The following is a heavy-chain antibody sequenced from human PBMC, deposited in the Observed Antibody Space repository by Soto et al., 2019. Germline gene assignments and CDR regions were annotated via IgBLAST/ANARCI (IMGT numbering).Heavy chain of an antibody. Sequence: EVQLLESGGGLVQPGGSLRLSCAASGFTFGSYAMNWLRQAPGRGLECVSFISGSGRTTYYADSVKGRFTVSRDNSKNTLYLQMNSLRAEDTALYYCAKFRGPSYSYSSMDVWGKGTRVTVSS. J-gene: IGHJ6*03. CDR1: GFTFGSYA. CDR2: ISGSGRTT. CDR3: AKFRGPSYSYSSMDV. V-gene: IGHV3-23*01. D-gene: IGHD3-16*01.